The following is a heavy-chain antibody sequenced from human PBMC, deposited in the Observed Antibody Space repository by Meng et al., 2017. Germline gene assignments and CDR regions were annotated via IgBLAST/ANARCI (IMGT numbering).Heavy chain of an antibody. Sequence: GGSLRLSCAASGFTFSSYAMSWVRQAPGKGLEWVSAISGSGGSTYYADSVKGRFTISRDNSKNTLYLQMNSLRAEDTAVYYCAKDVPLWELQLADAFDIWGQGTMVTVSS. CDR1: GFTFSSYA. J-gene: IGHJ3*02. V-gene: IGHV3-23*01. CDR2: ISGSGGST. CDR3: AKDVPLWELQLADAFDI. D-gene: IGHD1-26*01.